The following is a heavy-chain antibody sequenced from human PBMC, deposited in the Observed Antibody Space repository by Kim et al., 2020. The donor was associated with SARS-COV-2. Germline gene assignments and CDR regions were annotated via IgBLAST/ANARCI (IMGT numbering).Heavy chain of an antibody. CDR1: GGSFSGYY. Sequence: SETLSLTCAVYGGSFSGYYWSWIRQPPGKGLEWIGEINHSGSTNYNPSLKSRVTISVDTSKNQFSLKLSSVTAADTAVYYCARAGWYDSSRDGWFDPWGQGTLVTVSS. CDR3: ARAGWYDSSRDGWFDP. V-gene: IGHV4-34*01. D-gene: IGHD3-22*01. CDR2: INHSGST. J-gene: IGHJ5*02.